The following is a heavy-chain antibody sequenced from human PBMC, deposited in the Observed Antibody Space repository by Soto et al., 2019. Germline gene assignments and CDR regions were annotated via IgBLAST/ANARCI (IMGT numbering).Heavy chain of an antibody. CDR1: GFPFCSCA. Sequence: PGGALRLSCAASGFPFCSCAIGWVPQAPGGGVEWVSDIIDSGVSTYYADSVKGRFTISRDNSKSTLYLQMNSLRAEDTALYYCAKGRSYYYYYGVDVWGQGTTVTVSS. CDR3: AKGRSYYYYYGVDV. CDR2: IIDSGVST. J-gene: IGHJ6*02. V-gene: IGHV3-23*01.